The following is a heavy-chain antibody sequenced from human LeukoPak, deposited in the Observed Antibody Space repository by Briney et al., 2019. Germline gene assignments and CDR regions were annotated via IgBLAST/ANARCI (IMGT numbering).Heavy chain of an antibody. D-gene: IGHD3-3*01. CDR1: GFTFSSYA. CDR3: AKGFIAYYDFWSGRSIPYYFDY. CDR2: ISGSGGST. Sequence: GGSLRLSCAASGFTFSSYAMSWVRQAPGKGLEWVSAISGSGGSTYYADSVKGRFTISRDNAKNTLYLQMNSLRAEDTAVYYCAKGFIAYYDFWSGRSIPYYFDYWGQGTLVTVSS. J-gene: IGHJ4*02. V-gene: IGHV3-23*01.